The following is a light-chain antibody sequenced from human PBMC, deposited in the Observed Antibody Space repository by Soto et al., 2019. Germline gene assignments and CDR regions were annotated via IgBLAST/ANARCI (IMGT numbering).Light chain of an antibody. J-gene: IGKJ4*01. CDR2: AAS. Sequence: EIVLTQSPGTLSLSPGERATLSCRASQSVTSSYLAWYQQKPGQAPRLLIYAASSRATGIPDRFSGCGSGTDFTLTISRLEPEDFAVYYCQQYGYSATFGGGTKVEIK. CDR1: QSVTSSY. CDR3: QQYGYSAT. V-gene: IGKV3-20*01.